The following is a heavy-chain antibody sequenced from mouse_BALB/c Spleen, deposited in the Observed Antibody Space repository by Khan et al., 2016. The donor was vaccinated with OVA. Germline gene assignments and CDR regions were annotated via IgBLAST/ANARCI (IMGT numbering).Heavy chain of an antibody. CDR3: TSYYCGSRGAMDY. V-gene: IGHV1-15*01. J-gene: IGHJ4*01. Sequence: QVQLQQSGAELVRPGASVTLSCRASGYTFTDYEMHWVKQTPVHGLEWIGVIDPETVISAYNQKFKGKATLTADKSSSTAYMELRSLTSEDSAVYYRTSYYCGSRGAMDYWGQGTSVTVSS. CDR1: GYTFTDYE. D-gene: IGHD1-1*01. CDR2: IDPETVIS.